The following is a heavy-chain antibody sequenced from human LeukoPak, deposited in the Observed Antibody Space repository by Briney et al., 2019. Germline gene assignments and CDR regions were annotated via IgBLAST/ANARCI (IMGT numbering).Heavy chain of an antibody. V-gene: IGHV3-23*01. CDR2: ISGSGGST. J-gene: IGHJ4*02. Sequence: GGSLRLSCAASRFTFSNYAMSWVRQAPGKGLEWVSAISGSGGSTYYADSVKGRFTISRDNSKNTLYLQMNSLRAEDTAVYYCAKSPPYYYDSSGYYLGNFYYFDYWGQGTLVTVSS. CDR3: AKSPPYYYDSSGYYLGNFYYFDY. D-gene: IGHD3-22*01. CDR1: RFTFSNYA.